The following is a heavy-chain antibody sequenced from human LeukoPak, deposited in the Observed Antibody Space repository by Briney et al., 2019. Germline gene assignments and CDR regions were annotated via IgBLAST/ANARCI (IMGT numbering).Heavy chain of an antibody. CDR2: ITPDGNDK. Sequence: GGSLRLSCAASGFTFKNYWMSWVRQAPGKGLEWVANITPDGNDKYYVDSLKGRFTISRDNTKNSLCLQLNSLRTEDTAVYYCVPGGLAVSGIDYWGQGALVTVSS. CDR3: VPGGLAVSGIDY. D-gene: IGHD6-19*01. CDR1: GFTFKNYW. V-gene: IGHV3-7*01. J-gene: IGHJ4*02.